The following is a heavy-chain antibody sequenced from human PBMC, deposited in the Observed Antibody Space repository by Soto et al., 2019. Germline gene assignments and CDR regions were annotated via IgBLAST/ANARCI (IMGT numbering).Heavy chain of an antibody. D-gene: IGHD1-1*01. V-gene: IGHV1-24*01. CDR3: GIPGAKGTLDS. CDR2: FVGEYGQT. J-gene: IGHJ4*02. CDR1: GYSFSEIA. Sequence: ASVKVSCKVSGYSFSEIAMHWVRQTPEKGLEWMGGFVGEYGQTIYAQKFQGRVTMTEDASADTAYMELSSLRSDDTAVYYCGIPGAKGTLDSWGQGSRVTVSS.